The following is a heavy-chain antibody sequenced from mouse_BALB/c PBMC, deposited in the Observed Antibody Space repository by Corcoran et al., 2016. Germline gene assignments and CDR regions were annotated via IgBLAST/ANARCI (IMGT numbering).Heavy chain of an antibody. Sequence: QIQLVQSGPELKKPGETVKISCKASGYTFTNYGMNWVKQAPGKGLKWMGWINTYTGEPTYADDFKGRFAFSLETSASTAYLQINNLKNEDTATYFCARRYDDYWGQGTTLTVSS. CDR1: GYTFTNYG. J-gene: IGHJ2*01. CDR3: ARRYDDY. V-gene: IGHV9-3-1*01. D-gene: IGHD2-14*01. CDR2: INTYTGEP.